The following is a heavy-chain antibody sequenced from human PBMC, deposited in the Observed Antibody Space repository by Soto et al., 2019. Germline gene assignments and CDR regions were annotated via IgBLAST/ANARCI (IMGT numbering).Heavy chain of an antibody. CDR2: IYTGGTT. D-gene: IGHD5-12*01. V-gene: IGHV3-53*01. J-gene: IGHJ4*02. CDR3: HGYGY. CDR1: GFTVSSSNY. Sequence: ESGGGLIQPGGSLRLSCVVSGFTVSSSNYMSWVRQAPGKGLEWVSVIYTGGTTYYADSVKGRFTISRDNSKNTLYLQRNSLGVVDTGGYYGHGYGYWGQGTLVTVAS.